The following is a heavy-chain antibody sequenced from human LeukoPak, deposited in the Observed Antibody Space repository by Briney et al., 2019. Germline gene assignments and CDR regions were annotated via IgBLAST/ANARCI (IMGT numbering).Heavy chain of an antibody. D-gene: IGHD1-26*01. CDR3: ASGGGTAGAKFHY. CDR2: IYTSGST. Sequence: PSQTLSLTCTVSGGSISSGSYYWSWIRQPAGKGLEWIGRIYTSGSTHYNPSLKSRVTISVDTSKNQFSLKLSSVTAADTAVYYCASGGGTAGAKFHYWGQGTLVTVSS. CDR1: GGSISSGSYY. V-gene: IGHV4-61*02. J-gene: IGHJ4*02.